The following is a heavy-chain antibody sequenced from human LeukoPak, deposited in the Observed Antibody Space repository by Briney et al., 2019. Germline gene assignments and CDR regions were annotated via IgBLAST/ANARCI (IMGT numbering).Heavy chain of an antibody. D-gene: IGHD4-17*01. CDR3: VRARGMDDYGDFRIK. J-gene: IGHJ4*02. Sequence: GESLRLSCEASGFTFSSYRMNWVRQAPGKGLEWVSYISDSGDSIYYTDSVKGRFTISRDNAKNSLYLQMNSLRDEDTAVYYCVRARGMDDYGDFRIKWGQGTLVTVSS. CDR1: GFTFSSYR. CDR2: ISDSGDSI. V-gene: IGHV3-48*02.